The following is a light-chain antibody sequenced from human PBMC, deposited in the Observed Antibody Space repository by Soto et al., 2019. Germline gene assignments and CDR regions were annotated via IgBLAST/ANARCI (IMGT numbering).Light chain of an antibody. CDR1: QSISTH. J-gene: IGKJ1*01. V-gene: IGKV1-39*01. CDR2: AAS. CDR3: QQSYTTWWT. Sequence: DIQMTQAPYSLSASGGDRVSITFRASQSISTHLSWYQQKPVKAPKLLIYAASSLQSWVPSRFSGSGSGTDFTLTISSMQPEHFATYYCQQSYTTWWTFGQGTKVDIK.